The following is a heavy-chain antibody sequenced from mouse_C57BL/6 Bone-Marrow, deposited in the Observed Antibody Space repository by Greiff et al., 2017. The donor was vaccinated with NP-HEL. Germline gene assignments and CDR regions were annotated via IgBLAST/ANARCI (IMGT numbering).Heavy chain of an antibody. CDR1: GFTFSSYA. CDR3: APHVDYGSSPFAY. Sequence: EVKLMESGGGLVKPGGSLKLSCAASGFTFSSYAMSWVRQTPEKRLEWVATISDGGSYTYYPDNVKGRFTISRDNAKNNLYLQMSHLKSEDTAMYYCAPHVDYGSSPFAYWGQGTLVTVSA. CDR2: ISDGGSYT. V-gene: IGHV5-4*03. D-gene: IGHD1-1*01. J-gene: IGHJ3*01.